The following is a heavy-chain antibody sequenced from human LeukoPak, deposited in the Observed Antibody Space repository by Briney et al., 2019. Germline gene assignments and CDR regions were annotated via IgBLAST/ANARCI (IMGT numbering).Heavy chain of an antibody. Sequence: PGGSLRLSCAASGFAFSVYAMSWLRQPPGKGLEWVSTIGFSGHNTYYADSVKGRFTISRDNFKNTLYLQMNSLRAEDTAVYYCAKKSYPKTSTRSSFDYWGQGTLVTVSS. D-gene: IGHD3-16*02. CDR3: AKKSYPKTSTRSSFDY. V-gene: IGHV3-23*01. J-gene: IGHJ4*02. CDR1: GFAFSVYA. CDR2: IGFSGHNT.